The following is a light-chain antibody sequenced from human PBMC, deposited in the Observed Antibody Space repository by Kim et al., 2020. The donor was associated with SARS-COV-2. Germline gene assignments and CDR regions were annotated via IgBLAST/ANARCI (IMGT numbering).Light chain of an antibody. Sequence: VSPGERATLSCRASQSVSSNLAWYQQKPGQAPRLLIQGTSTRATGLPARFSGSGSGTEFTLTISSLQSEDFAVYYCQQYSNWPLTFGGGTKVDIK. V-gene: IGKV3-15*01. CDR1: QSVSSN. J-gene: IGKJ4*01. CDR2: GTS. CDR3: QQYSNWPLT.